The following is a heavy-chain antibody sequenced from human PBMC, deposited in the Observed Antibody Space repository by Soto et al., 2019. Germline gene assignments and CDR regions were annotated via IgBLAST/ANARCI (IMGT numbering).Heavy chain of an antibody. D-gene: IGHD5-12*01. CDR2: IYWDDDK. Sequence: QITLKESGPTLVKPTQTLTLTCTFSGFSLSTSGVGVGWIRQPPGKALEWLALIYWDDDKRYSPSLKSRLTFTKDTPKNQVVLPMTNKDPVDTATYYCAHIGSLEWLRYFDRWGQGTLVTVSS. CDR3: AHIGSLEWLRYFDR. J-gene: IGHJ4*02. CDR1: GFSLSTSGVG. V-gene: IGHV2-5*02.